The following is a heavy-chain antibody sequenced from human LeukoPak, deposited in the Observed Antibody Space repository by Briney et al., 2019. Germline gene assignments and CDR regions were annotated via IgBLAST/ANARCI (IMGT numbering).Heavy chain of an antibody. CDR3: ARRNTHYYDSSGYYVRPNAFDI. CDR1: GGSIRIGGYY. D-gene: IGHD3-22*01. V-gene: IGHV4-30-4*08. CDR2: IYYSGST. Sequence: SETLSLTGTVFGGSIRIGGYYWCWSRQPPGKGLEWFGYIYYSGSTYYNPSLKSRVARSVDTSKNQFSLKLSSVTAADTAVYYCARRNTHYYDSSGYYVRPNAFDIWGQGTMVTVSS. J-gene: IGHJ3*02.